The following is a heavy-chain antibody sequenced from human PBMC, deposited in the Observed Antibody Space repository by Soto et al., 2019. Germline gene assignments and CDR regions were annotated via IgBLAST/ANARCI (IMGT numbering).Heavy chain of an antibody. V-gene: IGHV1-69*13. J-gene: IGHJ5*02. CDR3: ARWRSYYYDSSGNVTHWFHP. CDR2: IIPIFGTA. CDR1: GGTFSSYA. D-gene: IGHD3-22*01. Sequence: SVKVSCKASGGTFSSYAISWVRQAPGQGLEWMGGIIPIFGTANYAQKFQGRVTITADESTSTAYMELSSLRSEDTAVYYCARWRSYYYDSSGNVTHWFHPWGQRTMVTVSS.